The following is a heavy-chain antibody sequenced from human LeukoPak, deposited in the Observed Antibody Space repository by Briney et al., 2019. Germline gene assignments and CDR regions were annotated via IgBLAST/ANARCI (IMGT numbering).Heavy chain of an antibody. V-gene: IGHV1-2*02. Sequence: ASVKVSCKASGYIFTGYYMHWVRQAPGQGLEWMGWINCNSGDTNYAQRFQGRVTMTRDTSISTAYMELSRLRSDDTAVYYCARAGGRSWFDPWGPGTLVTVSS. CDR1: GYIFTGYY. CDR3: ARAGGRSWFDP. CDR2: INCNSGDT. J-gene: IGHJ5*02.